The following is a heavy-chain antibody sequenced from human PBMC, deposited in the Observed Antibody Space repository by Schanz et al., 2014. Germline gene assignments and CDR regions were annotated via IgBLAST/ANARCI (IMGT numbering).Heavy chain of an antibody. CDR3: ARSYSSGWYPYYYGMDV. Sequence: EVQLVESGGGLVQPGGSLRLSCAASGFTFSTYSMNWVRQAPGKGLEWVSYISRSSSYTNYADSVKGRFTISRDNAKNSLYLQMNSLRAEDTAVYYCARSYSSGWYPYYYGMDVWGQGTTVTVSS. V-gene: IGHV3-48*04. CDR1: GFTFSTYS. D-gene: IGHD6-19*01. CDR2: ISRSSSYT. J-gene: IGHJ6*02.